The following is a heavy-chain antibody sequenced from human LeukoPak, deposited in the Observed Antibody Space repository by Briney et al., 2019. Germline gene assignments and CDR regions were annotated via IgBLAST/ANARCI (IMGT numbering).Heavy chain of an antibody. Sequence: GWSLRLSWAAAGVAFSNYARTWVRQSPGMGLEWVSSISGSGSSSYYADSVKGRFTVSRDNSKNTLHLKMNSLRAEDTAVYYCAKDFLYNVVDYWGQGTLVAVSS. D-gene: IGHD3-10*01. CDR3: AKDFLYNVVDY. J-gene: IGHJ4*02. V-gene: IGHV3-23*01. CDR1: GVAFSNYA. CDR2: ISGSGSSS.